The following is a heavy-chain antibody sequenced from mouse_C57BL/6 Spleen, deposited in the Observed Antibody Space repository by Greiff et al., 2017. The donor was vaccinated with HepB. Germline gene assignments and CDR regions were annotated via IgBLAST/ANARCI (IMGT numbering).Heavy chain of an antibody. D-gene: IGHD2-2*01. J-gene: IGHJ4*01. Sequence: QVQLKESGPGLVQPSQSLSITCTVSGFSLTSYGVHWVRQSPGKGLEWLGVIWSGGSTDYNAAFISRLSISKDNSKSQVFFNMNSLQADDTDIYYCARRGGVTAGGYAMDYWGQGTSVTVSS. CDR1: GFSLTSYG. CDR2: IWSGGST. V-gene: IGHV2-2*01. CDR3: ARRGGVTAGGYAMDY.